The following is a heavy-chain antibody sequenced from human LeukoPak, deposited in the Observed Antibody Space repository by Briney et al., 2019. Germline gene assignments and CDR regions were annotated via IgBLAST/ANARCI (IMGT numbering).Heavy chain of an antibody. J-gene: IGHJ4*02. V-gene: IGHV3-23*01. CDR2: IIGNGGGI. CDR3: AKDRIADGRYSINF. CDR1: GFTFNTYA. D-gene: IGHD2-21*01. Sequence: GGSLRLSCAASGFTFNTYAMNWVSQAPGKGLEWVSVIIGNGGGINYADSVRGRFFISRDNAANTLYLQMNSLRVEDTAVYYCAKDRIADGRYSINFWGQGTLVSVSS.